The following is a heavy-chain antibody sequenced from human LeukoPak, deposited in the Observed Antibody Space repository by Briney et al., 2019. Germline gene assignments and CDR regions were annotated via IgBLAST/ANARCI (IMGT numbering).Heavy chain of an antibody. V-gene: IGHV4-34*01. J-gene: IGHJ5*02. CDR2: INHSGST. CDR1: GGSFSGYY. Sequence: SXXLSLTCAVYGGSFSGYYWSWIRQPPGKGLEWIGEINHSGSTNYNPSLKRGVTISVDTSKKQFSLKLSSVTAADTAVYYCARVGRDYVWGSYRDNWFDPWGQGTLVTVSS. CDR3: ARVGRDYVWGSYRDNWFDP. D-gene: IGHD3-16*02.